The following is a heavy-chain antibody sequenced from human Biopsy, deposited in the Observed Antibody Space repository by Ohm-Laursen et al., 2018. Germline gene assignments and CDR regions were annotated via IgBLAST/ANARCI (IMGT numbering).Heavy chain of an antibody. CDR1: GVTLSGYA. J-gene: IGHJ6*02. CDR2: ISASSSYI. V-gene: IGHV3-21*06. D-gene: IGHD5/OR15-5a*01. Sequence: GSLRLSCAASGVTLSGYAMNWVRQAPGKGLEWVSSISASSSYIHYAGSVKGRFTVSRDNAKNSLYLQMNSLRAEDTAVYYCAKDLSVYYYYGIDVWGQGTTITVSS. CDR3: AKDLSVYYYYGIDV.